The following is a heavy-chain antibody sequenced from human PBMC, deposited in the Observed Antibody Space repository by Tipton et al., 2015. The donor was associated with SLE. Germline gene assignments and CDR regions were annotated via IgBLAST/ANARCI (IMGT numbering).Heavy chain of an antibody. Sequence: SLRLSCAASGFTFSSYEMNWVRQAPGKGLEWVSYISSSGSTIYYADSVKGRFTISRDNAKNSLYLQMNSLRAEDTAVYYCASPPTGYMDVWGKGTTVTVSS. J-gene: IGHJ6*03. CDR1: GFTFSSYE. D-gene: IGHD4-17*01. CDR3: ASPPTGYMDV. V-gene: IGHV3-48*03. CDR2: ISSSGSTI.